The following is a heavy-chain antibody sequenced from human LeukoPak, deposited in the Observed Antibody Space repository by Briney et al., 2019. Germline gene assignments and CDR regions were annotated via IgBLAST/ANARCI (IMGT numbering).Heavy chain of an antibody. V-gene: IGHV1-2*06. CDR2: INPNSGAT. J-gene: IGHJ1*01. Sequence: GASVKVSCKTSGYTFTGYYMHWVRQAPGQGLEWMGRINPNSGATYYAQKFQGRVTVTWDTSISTAYMELSSLRSDDTAVYYCAQSITTSRGSPFQHWGQGTLVTVSS. D-gene: IGHD3-10*01. CDR3: AQSITTSRGSPFQH. CDR1: GYTFTGYY.